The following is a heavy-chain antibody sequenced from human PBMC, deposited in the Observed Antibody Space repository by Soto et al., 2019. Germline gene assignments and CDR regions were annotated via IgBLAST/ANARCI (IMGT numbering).Heavy chain of an antibody. CDR1: GFTFSSYS. CDR2: ISSSSSYI. J-gene: IGHJ4*02. CDR3: ARDPSSCWSMVTTCLV. V-gene: IGHV3-21*01. D-gene: IGHD6-13*01. Sequence: GESLKISCAASGFTFSSYSMNWVRQAPGKVLEWVSSISSSSSYIYYADSVKGRFTISRDNAKNSLYLQMNSLRAEDTAVYYCARDPSSCWSMVTTCLVWGQGTLVTVSS.